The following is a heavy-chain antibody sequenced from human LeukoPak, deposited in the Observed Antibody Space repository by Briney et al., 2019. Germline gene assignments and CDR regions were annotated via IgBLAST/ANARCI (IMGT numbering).Heavy chain of an antibody. V-gene: IGHV1-18*01. Sequence: GASVKVSCKASGGTFTSYGISWVRQAPGQGLDWMGWISAYNGNTNYAQKLQGRVTMTTDTSTSTAYMELRSLRSDDTAVYYCARELGYYDSSGYYPDYWGQGTLVTVSS. D-gene: IGHD3-22*01. CDR2: ISAYNGNT. CDR3: ARELGYYDSSGYYPDY. J-gene: IGHJ4*02. CDR1: GGTFTSYG.